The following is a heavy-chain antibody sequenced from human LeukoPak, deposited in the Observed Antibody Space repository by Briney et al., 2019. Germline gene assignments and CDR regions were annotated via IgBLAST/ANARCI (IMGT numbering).Heavy chain of an antibody. D-gene: IGHD3-10*01. CDR1: GFTFSRYW. Sequence: GGSLRLSCAASGFTFSRYWMHWVRHAPGKGLVWVSRINSDGSSTNYADSVKGRFTILRDNAKNTLYLKMNSLRAEDTAVYYCATEKRRGSGSYYNVSWGQGTLVTVSS. V-gene: IGHV3-74*01. CDR3: ATEKRRGSGSYYNVS. J-gene: IGHJ4*02. CDR2: INSDGSST.